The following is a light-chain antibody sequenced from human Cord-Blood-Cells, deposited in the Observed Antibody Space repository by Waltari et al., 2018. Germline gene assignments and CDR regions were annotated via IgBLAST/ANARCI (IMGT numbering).Light chain of an antibody. J-gene: IGLJ1*01. CDR3: SSYTSSSTYV. CDR1: SSDVGGYND. Sequence: QSALTQPASVSGSPGQSITISCTGTSSDVGGYNDVSWYQQHPGKAPKLMIYDVRKRPSGVSNRVSGSKSGNTAALTISGLQAEDEADYYCSSYTSSSTYVFGTGTKVTVL. V-gene: IGLV2-14*01. CDR2: DVR.